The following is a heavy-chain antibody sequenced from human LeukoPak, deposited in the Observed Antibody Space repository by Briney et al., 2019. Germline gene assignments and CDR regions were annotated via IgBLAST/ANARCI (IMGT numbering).Heavy chain of an antibody. CDR1: SGSTNSDYW. D-gene: IGHD2-15*01. CDR2: IYHSGTA. J-gene: IGHJ4*02. Sequence: SETLSLTCTVSSGSTNSDYWWNWVRQPPGKGLEWIGEIYHSGTANYNPSLKSRVTMSVDRSKNQFSLRLSSVTAADTAVYYCARVYCSGGSCQSPEFDYWGQGTLVTVSS. V-gene: IGHV4-4*02. CDR3: ARVYCSGGSCQSPEFDY.